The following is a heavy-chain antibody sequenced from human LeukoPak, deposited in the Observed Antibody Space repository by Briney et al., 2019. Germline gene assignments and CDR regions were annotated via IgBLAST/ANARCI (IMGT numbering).Heavy chain of an antibody. D-gene: IGHD5-18*01. J-gene: IGHJ4*02. V-gene: IGHV3-7*04. CDR1: GFTFSGYW. CDR3: ARDRIQLWSHDY. Sequence: PRGSLRLSCAASGFTFSGYWMSWVRQAPGKGLEWVANIKPDGSEKYYVDSVKGRFTISRENAKNSLYLQMNSLRAEDTAVYYCARDRIQLWSHDYWGQGTLVTVSS. CDR2: IKPDGSEK.